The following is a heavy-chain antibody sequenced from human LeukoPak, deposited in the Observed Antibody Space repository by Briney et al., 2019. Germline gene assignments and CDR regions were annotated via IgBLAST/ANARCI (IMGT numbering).Heavy chain of an antibody. CDR1: GYTFTSYD. D-gene: IGHD3-22*01. V-gene: IGHV1-69*05. CDR3: AREEDTYYYDSSGYRYQLGGGSRFDP. J-gene: IGHJ5*02. Sequence: GASVKVSCKASGYTFTSYDINWVRQATGQGLEWMGGIIPIFGTANYAQKFQGRVTITTDESTSTAYMELSSLRSEDTAVYYCAREEDTYYYDSSGYRYQLGGGSRFDPWGQGTLVTVSS. CDR2: IIPIFGTA.